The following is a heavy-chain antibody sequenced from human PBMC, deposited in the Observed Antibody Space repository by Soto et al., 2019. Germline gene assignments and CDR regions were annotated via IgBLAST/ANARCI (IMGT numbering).Heavy chain of an antibody. Sequence: QVQLVQSGAEVKRPGSSVKVSCKASGGTFSSYAISWVRQAPGQGLEWMGGIIPIFGTANYAQKFQGRVTITADESTSTAYMELSSLRSEDTAVYYCARVGVQLERRWYYFDYWGQGTLVTVSS. J-gene: IGHJ4*02. CDR2: IIPIFGTA. CDR1: GGTFSSYA. D-gene: IGHD1-1*01. V-gene: IGHV1-69*01. CDR3: ARVGVQLERRWYYFDY.